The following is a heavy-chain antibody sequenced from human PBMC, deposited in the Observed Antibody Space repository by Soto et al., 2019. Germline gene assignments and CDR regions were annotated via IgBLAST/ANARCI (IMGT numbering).Heavy chain of an antibody. CDR1: EFTFNTYA. V-gene: IGHV3-30*03. CDR3: ARDVGNYVPYYYGMDV. J-gene: IGHJ6*02. D-gene: IGHD1-7*01. Sequence: QAQLVESGGGVVQPGRSLRLSCAASEFTFNTYAMHWVRQAPGKGLEWVVVIAYDGNDKYYADSVKGRFTISRDNSKNALYLQMNTLRPEDTAMYYCARDVGNYVPYYYGMDVWGQGTTVTVSS. CDR2: IAYDGNDK.